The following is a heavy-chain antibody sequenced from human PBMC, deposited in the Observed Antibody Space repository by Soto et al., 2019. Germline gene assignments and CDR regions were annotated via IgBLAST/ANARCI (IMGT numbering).Heavy chain of an antibody. CDR1: GYTFTSYG. V-gene: IGHV1-18*01. CDR2: ISAYNGNT. J-gene: IGHJ6*02. D-gene: IGHD4-17*01. CDR3: ARYHGDYYYYYGMDV. Sequence: QVQLVQSGAEVKKPGASVKVSCKASGYTFTSYGISWVRQAPGQGLEWMGWISAYNGNTNYAQKLQGRVTMTTDTSTSTGYMELRSLRSDDTAVYYCARYHGDYYYYYGMDVWGQGTTVTVSS.